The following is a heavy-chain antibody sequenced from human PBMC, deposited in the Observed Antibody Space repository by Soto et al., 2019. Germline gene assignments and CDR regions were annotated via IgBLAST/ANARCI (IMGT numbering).Heavy chain of an antibody. CDR2: INHSGST. CDR3: AREVLLWFGELFDSDYYGMDV. V-gene: IGHV4-34*01. Sequence: KPSETLSLTCAVYGGSFSGYYWSWIRQPPGKGLEWIGEINHSGSTNYNPSLKSRVTISVDTSKNQFSLKLSSVTAADTAVYYCAREVLLWFGELFDSDYYGMDVWGQGTTVTVSS. D-gene: IGHD3-10*01. CDR1: GGSFSGYY. J-gene: IGHJ6*02.